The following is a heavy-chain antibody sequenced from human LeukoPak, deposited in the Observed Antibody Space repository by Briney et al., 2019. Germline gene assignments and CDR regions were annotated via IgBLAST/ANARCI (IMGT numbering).Heavy chain of an antibody. D-gene: IGHD6-13*01. J-gene: IGHJ6*03. CDR2: INPSGGNT. V-gene: IGHV1-46*01. CDR1: GYAFTAYY. Sequence: ASVKVSCKASGYAFTAYYVHWVRQAPGQGLEWMGIINPSGGNTGYAQKFQGRVTMTRNTSISTAYMELSSLRSEDTAVYYCARGRPRSIAAAGLYYYYYMDVWGKGTTVTVSS. CDR3: ARGRPRSIAAAGLYYYYYMDV.